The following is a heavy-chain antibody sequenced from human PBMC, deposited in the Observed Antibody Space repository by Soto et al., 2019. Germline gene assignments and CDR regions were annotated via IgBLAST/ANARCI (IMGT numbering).Heavy chain of an antibody. D-gene: IGHD2-8*01. J-gene: IGHJ5*02. V-gene: IGHV4-34*01. Sequence: QVQLQQWGAGLLKPSETLSLTCAVYGGSFSGYYWSWIRQPPGKGLGWIGEINHSGSTNYNPSLKSRVTISVDTSKNQFSLKLSSVTAADTAVYYCARKGVPRKMRRGHALNNWFDPWGQGTLVTVSS. CDR1: GGSFSGYY. CDR3: ARKGVPRKMRRGHALNNWFDP. CDR2: INHSGST.